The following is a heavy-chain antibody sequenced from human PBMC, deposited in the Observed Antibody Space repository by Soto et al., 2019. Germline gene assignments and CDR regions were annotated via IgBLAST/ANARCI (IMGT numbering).Heavy chain of an antibody. J-gene: IGHJ4*02. D-gene: IGHD4-4*01. CDR1: GFTVGSYA. V-gene: IGHV3-23*01. CDR2: IKSGSGDT. Sequence: QPGGSLRLSCAASGFTVGSYAMTWARQAPEKGLDWVSTIKSGSGDTYYADSVTGRFTISRDNSKNTLFLQMSSLKTEDTAVYFCVRGAYTWPDWGQGTLVTVSS. CDR3: VRGAYTWPD.